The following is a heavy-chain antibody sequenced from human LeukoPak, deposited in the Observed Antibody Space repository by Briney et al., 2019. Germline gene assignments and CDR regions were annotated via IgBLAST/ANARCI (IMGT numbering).Heavy chain of an antibody. CDR2: IQFDGSNK. D-gene: IGHD4-11*01. CDR1: GFTFSNFG. V-gene: IGHV3-30*02. J-gene: IGHJ4*02. CDR3: ANEGTTTVFDY. Sequence: PGGSLRLSCAASGFTFSNFGMHWVRQAPGKGLEWVAFIQFDGSNKYYADSVKGRFTISRDNSKNTLYLQMNSLEPEDTAVYYCANEGTTTVFDYWGQGTLVTVSS.